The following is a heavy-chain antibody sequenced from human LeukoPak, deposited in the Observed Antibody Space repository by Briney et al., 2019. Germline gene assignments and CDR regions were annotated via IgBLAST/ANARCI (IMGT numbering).Heavy chain of an antibody. CDR2: IYYSGST. Sequence: SETLSLTCTVSGGSISNYYWSWIRQPPGKGLEWIGYIYYSGSTNYNPSLKSRVTISLDASKNQVSLKLSSVTAADTAVYYCASLGGTYDFWGQGTRVTVSS. J-gene: IGHJ4*02. CDR1: GGSISNYY. V-gene: IGHV4-59*08. D-gene: IGHD1-26*01. CDR3: ASLGGTYDF.